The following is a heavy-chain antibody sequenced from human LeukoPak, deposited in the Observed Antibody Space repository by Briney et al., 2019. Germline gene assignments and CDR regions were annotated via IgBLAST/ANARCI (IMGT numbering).Heavy chain of an antibody. CDR2: ISGDGGST. D-gene: IGHD3-10*01. CDR1: GFTFDDYA. V-gene: IGHV3-43*02. CDR3: AKGPYYYGSGSYVGY. Sequence: GGSLRLSCAASGFTFDDYAMHWVRHAPGKGLEWVSLISGDGGSTYYADSVKGRFTISRDNSKNSLYLQMNSLRTADTALYYCAKGPYYYGSGSYVGYWSQGALVTVSS. J-gene: IGHJ4*02.